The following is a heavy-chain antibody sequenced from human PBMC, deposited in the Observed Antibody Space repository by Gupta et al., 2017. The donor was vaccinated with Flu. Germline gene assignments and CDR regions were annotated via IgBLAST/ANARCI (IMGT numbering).Heavy chain of an antibody. Sequence: QVQLQQWGAGLLKPSETLSLTCAVYGGSFSGYYWSWIRQPPGKGLEWIGEINHSGSTNYNPSLKSRVTISVDTSKNQFSLKLSSVTAADTAVYYCARLGWSYGNDYWGQGTLVTVSS. CDR2: INHSGST. D-gene: IGHD5-18*01. V-gene: IGHV4-34*01. J-gene: IGHJ4*02. CDR1: GGSFSGYY. CDR3: ARLGWSYGNDY.